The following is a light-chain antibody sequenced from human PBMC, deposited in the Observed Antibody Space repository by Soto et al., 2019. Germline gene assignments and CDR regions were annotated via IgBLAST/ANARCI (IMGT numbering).Light chain of an antibody. CDR3: QKSGT. CDR1: QSVSNF. CDR2: DAS. J-gene: IGKJ2*01. Sequence: IVLTQSPVTLSVSPGERATLSCRASQSVSNFLAWYQKKPGQAPRLRIYDASKRATGIPARFSGSGSGTDFTLTNSSLEPEDSAVYYFQKSGTFGQGTKLEIK. V-gene: IGKV3-11*01.